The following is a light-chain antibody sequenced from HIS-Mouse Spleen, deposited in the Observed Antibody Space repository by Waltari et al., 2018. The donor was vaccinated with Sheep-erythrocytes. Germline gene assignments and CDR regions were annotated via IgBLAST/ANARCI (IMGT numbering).Light chain of an antibody. Sequence: QSALTQPRSVSGSPGQSVTISCTGTSSDVGCYYYVSWYQQHPGKAPKLMSYDVSKRPSGVPDSVSGFKSGNTASLTISGLQAEDEADYYCCSHAGSYNHVFATGTKVPVL. J-gene: IGLJ1*01. CDR2: DVS. CDR1: SSDVGCYYY. V-gene: IGLV2-11*01. CDR3: CSHAGSYNHV.